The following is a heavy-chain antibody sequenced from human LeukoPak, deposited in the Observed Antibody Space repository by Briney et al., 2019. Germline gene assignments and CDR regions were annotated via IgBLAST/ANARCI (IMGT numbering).Heavy chain of an antibody. V-gene: IGHV3-30*19. CDR3: ARDRRSGDYSRWFDP. CDR1: GFTFSSYG. CDR2: ISYDGTNQ. D-gene: IGHD4-17*01. J-gene: IGHJ5*02. Sequence: GGSLRLSCAASGFTFSSYGMHWVRQAPGKGLEWVALISYDGTNQYYPDSIKGRFTISRDNSKKMLYLQMNSLRVEDTAVYNCARDRRSGDYSRWFDPWGQGTLVTVSS.